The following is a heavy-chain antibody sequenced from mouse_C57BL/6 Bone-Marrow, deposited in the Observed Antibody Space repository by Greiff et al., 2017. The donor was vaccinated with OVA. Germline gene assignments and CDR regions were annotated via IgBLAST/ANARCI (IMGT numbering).Heavy chain of an antibody. D-gene: IGHD3-1*01. CDR1: GFTFSSYG. CDR3: ARPRTARAPAWFAY. Sequence: EVQLVESGGDLVKPGGSLKLSCAASGFTFSSYGMSWVRQTPDKRLEWVATISSGGSYTYYPDSVKGRFTISRDNAKNTLYLQMSSLKSEDTAMYYCARPRTARAPAWFAYWGQGTLVTVSA. V-gene: IGHV5-6*01. CDR2: ISSGGSYT. J-gene: IGHJ3*01.